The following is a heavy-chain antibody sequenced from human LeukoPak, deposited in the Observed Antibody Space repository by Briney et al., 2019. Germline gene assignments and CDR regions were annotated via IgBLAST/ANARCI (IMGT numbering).Heavy chain of an antibody. V-gene: IGHV6-1*01. J-gene: IGHJ6*02. Sequence: LSQTLSLTCDISGDSVSRNDAAWNWIRQSPSRGLEWLGRTHYGSGWINDYAVSLGSRIVVSADTSKNQFSLQLNSVTPEDTAVYYCARGRRVYYGMDVWGQGTTVTVSS. D-gene: IGHD6-6*01. CDR2: THYGSGWIN. CDR1: GDSVSRNDAA. CDR3: ARGRRVYYGMDV.